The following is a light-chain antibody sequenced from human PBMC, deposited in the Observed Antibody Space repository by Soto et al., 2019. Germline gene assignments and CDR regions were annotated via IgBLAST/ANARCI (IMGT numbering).Light chain of an antibody. V-gene: IGKV2-28*01. CDR3: MQPLQSWT. CDR2: LGS. CDR1: HSLVHSNGYNY. J-gene: IGKJ1*01. Sequence: DVVMTQSPLSLPVTPGEPAAISCRSRHSLVHSNGYNYLDWYLQKPGQSPQLLIYLGSNRASGVPDRFSGSGSGTDFTLKISRVEAEDVGVYYCMQPLQSWTFAQGTKVDIK.